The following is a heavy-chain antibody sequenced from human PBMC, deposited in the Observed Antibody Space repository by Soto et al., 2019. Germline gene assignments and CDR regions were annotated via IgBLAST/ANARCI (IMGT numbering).Heavy chain of an antibody. J-gene: IGHJ4*02. CDR2: ISSSSSYI. D-gene: IGHD5-12*01. CDR1: GFTFSSYS. CDR3: ARVGDGYNHNPPLDY. Sequence: PGGSLILSCAASGFTFSSYSMNWVRQAPGKGLEWVSSISSSSSYIYYADSVKGRFTISRDNAKNSLYLQMNSLRAEDTAVYYCARVGDGYNHNPPLDYWGQGTLVTVSS. V-gene: IGHV3-21*01.